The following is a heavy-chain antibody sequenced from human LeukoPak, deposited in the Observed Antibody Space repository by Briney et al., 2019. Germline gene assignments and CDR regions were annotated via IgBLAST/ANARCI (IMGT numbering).Heavy chain of an antibody. CDR1: GGTYSSYA. D-gene: IGHD3-22*01. CDR3: ARGYDSSGYYYFDY. V-gene: IGHV1-69*13. CDR2: IIPIFGTA. J-gene: IGHJ4*02. Sequence: ASVKVSCKASGGTYSSYAISWVRQAPGQGLEWMGGIIPIFGTANYAQKFQGRVTITADESTSTAYMELSSLRSEDTAVYYCARGYDSSGYYYFDYWGQGTLVTVSS.